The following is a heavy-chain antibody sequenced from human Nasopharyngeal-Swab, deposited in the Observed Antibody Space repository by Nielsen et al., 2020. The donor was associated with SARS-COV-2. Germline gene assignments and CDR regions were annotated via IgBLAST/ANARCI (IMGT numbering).Heavy chain of an antibody. CDR3: ARDRGDLRKYHFDS. CDR1: GGSVSRCSHN. J-gene: IGHJ4*02. CDR2: TFYTGNT. D-gene: IGHD2-2*01. Sequence: SETLSLTCTVSGGSVSRCSHNWTWIRQPPGKELEWIGYTFYTGNTNYNPSLESRVTMSIDTSKNQFSLKLSSVTAADTAVYYCARDRGDLRKYHFDSWGQGTQIAVSS. V-gene: IGHV4-61*01.